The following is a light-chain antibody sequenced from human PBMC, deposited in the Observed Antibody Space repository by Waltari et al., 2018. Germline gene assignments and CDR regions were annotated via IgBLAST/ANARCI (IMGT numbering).Light chain of an antibody. CDR1: SSDVGFYTY. CDR3: NSYTGSSSWV. CDR2: DVS. V-gene: IGLV2-14*01. Sequence: QSALTQPASVSGSPGQSITISCTGTSSDVGFYTYVFWYQQHPGKAPKLMIYDVSELPSGVSNRFSGSKSGNTAFLTISGLQAEDEANYYCNSYTGSSSWVFGGGTKLTVL. J-gene: IGLJ3*02.